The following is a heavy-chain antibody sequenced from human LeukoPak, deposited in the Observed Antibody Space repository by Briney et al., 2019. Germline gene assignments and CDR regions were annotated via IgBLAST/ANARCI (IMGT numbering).Heavy chain of an antibody. CDR1: GFTYSSYA. D-gene: IGHD1-14*01. CDR3: ARRSVGGTYPDY. J-gene: IGHJ4*02. V-gene: IGHV3-23*01. CDR2: ISGSGGTA. Sequence: PGGSLRLSCAASGFTYSSYAMSWVRQAPGKGLEWVSAISGSGGTAYYADSVKGRFTISRDNSKNTLYLQMNSLRAEDTAVYYCARRSVGGTYPDYWGQGTLVTVSS.